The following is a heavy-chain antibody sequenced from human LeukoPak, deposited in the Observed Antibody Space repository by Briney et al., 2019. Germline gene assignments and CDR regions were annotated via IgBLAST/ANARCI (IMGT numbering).Heavy chain of an antibody. CDR1: GFTFSNYA. D-gene: IGHD3-22*01. Sequence: GGSLRLSCAASGFTFSNYAMSWVRQAPGKGLEWVSAISGSGGSTCYADSAKGRFTISRDNTNNSLYLQMNSLTAEDTAFYHLPKMELTILVVTYYMEVWGKGTTVTVSS. J-gene: IGHJ6*03. V-gene: IGHV3-23*01. CDR2: ISGSGGST. CDR3: PKMELTILVVTYYMEV.